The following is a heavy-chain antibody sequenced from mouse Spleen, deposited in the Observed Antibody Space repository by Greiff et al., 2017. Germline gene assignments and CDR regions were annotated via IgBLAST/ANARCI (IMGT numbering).Heavy chain of an antibody. Sequence: VQLQESGAELVRPGTSVKVSCKASGYAFTNYWIEWVKQRPGHGLEWIGEILPGSGSTNYNEKFKGKATFTADTSSNTAYMQLSSLTTEDSAIYYCARNSYYSYDAWFAYWGQGTLVTVSA. CDR3: ARNSYYSYDAWFAY. CDR2: ILPGSGST. J-gene: IGHJ3*01. D-gene: IGHD2-12*01. V-gene: IGHV1-9*01. CDR1: GYAFTNYW.